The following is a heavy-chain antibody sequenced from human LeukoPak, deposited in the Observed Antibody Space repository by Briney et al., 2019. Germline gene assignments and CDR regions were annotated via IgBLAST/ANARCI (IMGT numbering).Heavy chain of an antibody. Sequence: GGSLRLSCAASGFTFSSYSMNWVRQAPGKGLEWVSSISSSSSNIYYADSVKGRFTISRDNSKNTLYLQMNSLRAEDTAVYYCAKDQVTMVRGVMIDYWGQGTLVTVSS. J-gene: IGHJ4*02. CDR2: ISSSSSNI. D-gene: IGHD3-10*01. V-gene: IGHV3-21*01. CDR3: AKDQVTMVRGVMIDY. CDR1: GFTFSSYS.